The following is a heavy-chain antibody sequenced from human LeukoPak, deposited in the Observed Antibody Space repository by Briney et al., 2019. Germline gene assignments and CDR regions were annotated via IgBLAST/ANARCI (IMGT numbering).Heavy chain of an antibody. CDR2: IRSKAYGGTT. V-gene: IGHV3-49*04. D-gene: IGHD1-26*01. J-gene: IGHJ4*02. CDR3: TRGYSGSYYGYYFDY. Sequence: PGGSLRLSCTASGFTFGDYAMSRVRQAPGKGLEWVGFIRSKAYGGTTEYAASVKSRFTISRDDSKSIAYLQMNSLKTEDTAVYYCTRGYSGSYYGYYFDYWGQGTLVTVSS. CDR1: GFTFGDYA.